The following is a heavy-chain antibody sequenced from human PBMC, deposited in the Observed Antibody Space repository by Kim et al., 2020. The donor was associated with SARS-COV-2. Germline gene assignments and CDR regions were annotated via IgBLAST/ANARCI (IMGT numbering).Heavy chain of an antibody. CDR3: ASGAVAGILNWFDP. CDR2: ISSSSSYI. D-gene: IGHD6-19*01. J-gene: IGHJ5*02. Sequence: GGSLRLSCAASGFTFSSYSMNWVRQAPGKGLEWVSSISSSSSYIYYADSVKGRFTISRDNAKNSLYLQMNSLRAEDTAVYYCASGAVAGILNWFDPWGQGTLVTVSS. CDR1: GFTFSSYS. V-gene: IGHV3-21*01.